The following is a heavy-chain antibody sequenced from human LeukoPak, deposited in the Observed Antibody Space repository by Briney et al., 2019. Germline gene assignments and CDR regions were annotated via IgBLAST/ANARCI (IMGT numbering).Heavy chain of an antibody. CDR2: INPGGDNT. CDR3: ARAPQYCSSTSCYEFDY. Sequence: ASVKVSCKASGYTFTNYYIHWVRQAPGQGLEWMGLINPGGDNTDHAQNFQGRVTMTRDTSTSTVYMGLSSLRSEDTAVYYCARAPQYCSSTSCYEFDYWGQGTLVTVSS. V-gene: IGHV1-46*01. D-gene: IGHD2-2*01. J-gene: IGHJ4*02. CDR1: GYTFTNYY.